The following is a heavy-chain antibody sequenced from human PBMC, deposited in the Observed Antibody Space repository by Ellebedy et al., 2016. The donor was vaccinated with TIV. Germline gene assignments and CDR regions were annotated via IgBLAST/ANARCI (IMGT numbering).Heavy chain of an antibody. Sequence: SETLSLXXTVSGGSISTNDYYWSWIRQPPGKGLEWIGEINHSGSTHYNLSLKSRVTLSVDTSKNQFSLRLTSVTAADTAVYYCARISYTSGGKYVYYHYGMDVWGQGTTVTVSS. CDR2: INHSGST. CDR3: ARISYTSGGKYVYYHYGMDV. D-gene: IGHD6-25*01. J-gene: IGHJ6*02. CDR1: GGSISTNDYY. V-gene: IGHV4-39*07.